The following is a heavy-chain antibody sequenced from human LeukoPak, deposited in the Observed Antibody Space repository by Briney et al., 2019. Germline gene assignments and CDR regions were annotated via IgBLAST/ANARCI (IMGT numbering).Heavy chain of an antibody. D-gene: IGHD3-10*01. Sequence: ASVKVSCKVSGYTLTELSMHWVRQAPGKGLEWMGGFDPEDGETIYAQKFQGRVTMTEDTSTDTAYMELSSLRSEDTAVYYCATGLSMVRGVIIRSPIPFDYWGQGTLVTVSS. CDR3: ATGLSMVRGVIIRSPIPFDY. J-gene: IGHJ4*02. CDR2: FDPEDGET. V-gene: IGHV1-24*01. CDR1: GYTLTELS.